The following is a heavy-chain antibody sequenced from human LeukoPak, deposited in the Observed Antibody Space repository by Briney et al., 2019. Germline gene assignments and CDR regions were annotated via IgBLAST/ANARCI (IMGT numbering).Heavy chain of an antibody. D-gene: IGHD3-10*01. CDR1: GGSFSGYY. CDR3: ARGSLVVRGVKKRIPYDY. J-gene: IGHJ4*02. V-gene: IGHV4-34*01. Sequence: SETLSLTCAVYGGSFSGYYWSWIRQPPGKGLEWIGEINHSGSTNYNPSLKSRVTISVDTSKNQFSLKLSSVTAADTAVYYCARGSLVVRGVKKRIPYDYWGQGTLVTVSS. CDR2: INHSGST.